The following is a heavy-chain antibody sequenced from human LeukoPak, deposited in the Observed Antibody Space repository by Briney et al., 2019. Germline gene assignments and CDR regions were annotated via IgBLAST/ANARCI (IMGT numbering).Heavy chain of an antibody. V-gene: IGHV1-3*01. CDR2: INAGNGNT. Sequence: GASVKVSCKASGYTFTSYAMHWVRQAPGQRLEWMGWINAGNGNTKYSQKFQGGVTITRDTSASTASMELSSLRSEDTAVYYCARGITMVRGVIIIPYFDYWGQGTLVTVSS. D-gene: IGHD3-10*01. CDR1: GYTFTSYA. CDR3: ARGITMVRGVIIIPYFDY. J-gene: IGHJ4*02.